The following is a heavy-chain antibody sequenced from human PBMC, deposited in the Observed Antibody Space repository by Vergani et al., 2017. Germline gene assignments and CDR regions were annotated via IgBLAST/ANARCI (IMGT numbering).Heavy chain of an antibody. D-gene: IGHD2-15*01. Sequence: QVQLQESGPGLVKPSQTLSLTCTVSGGSISSGGYYWSWIRQHPGKGLEWIGYIYYSGSTYYNPSLKSRVTISVDTSQNQFSLKLSSVTAADTAVYYCARRLDASNGSGGSCYGRYNWFDPWGQGTLVTVSS. CDR1: GGSISSGGYY. J-gene: IGHJ5*02. V-gene: IGHV4-31*03. CDR3: ARRLDASNGSGGSCYGRYNWFDP. CDR2: IYYSGST.